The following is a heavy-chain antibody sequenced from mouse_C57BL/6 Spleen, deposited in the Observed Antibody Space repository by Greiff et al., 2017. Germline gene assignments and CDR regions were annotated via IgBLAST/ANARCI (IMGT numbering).Heavy chain of an antibody. CDR2: CYPGSGSI. CDR1: GYTFTEYT. V-gene: IGHV1-62-2*01. CDR3: ARHEDGYDYDRGFAY. Sequence: QVQLKESGAELVKPGASVKLSCKASGYTFTEYTIHWVKQRSGQGLEWSGWCYPGSGSIKYNEKFKDKATLTADKSSSTVYMELSRLTSEDSAVYFCARHEDGYDYDRGFAYWGQGTLVTVSA. D-gene: IGHD2-4*01. J-gene: IGHJ3*01.